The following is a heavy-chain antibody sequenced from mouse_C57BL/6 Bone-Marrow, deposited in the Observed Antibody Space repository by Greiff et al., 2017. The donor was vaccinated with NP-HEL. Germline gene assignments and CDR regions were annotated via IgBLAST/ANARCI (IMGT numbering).Heavy chain of an antibody. Sequence: DVQLVESGGGLVKPGGSLKLSCAASGFTFSSYAMSWVRQTPEKRLEWFATISDGGSYTYYPDNVKGRFTISRDNAKNNLYLQMSHLKSEDTAMYYCARESPYSNFPWFAYWGQGTLVTVSA. J-gene: IGHJ3*01. CDR1: GFTFSSYA. CDR2: ISDGGSYT. D-gene: IGHD2-5*01. CDR3: ARESPYSNFPWFAY. V-gene: IGHV5-4*01.